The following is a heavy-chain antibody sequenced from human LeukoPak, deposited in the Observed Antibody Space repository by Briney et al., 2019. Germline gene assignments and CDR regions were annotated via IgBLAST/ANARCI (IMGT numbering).Heavy chain of an antibody. CDR3: AKKEEGAYFDY. D-gene: IGHD3-16*01. CDR1: GFTFTSYA. CDR2: TTGSGGST. Sequence: GGSLRLSCAAAGFTFTSYAMSWVRQAPGKGLEWVSGTTGSGGSTYYADSVKGRFTISRDNSKNTLYLQMNSLRAEDTAVYYCAKKEEGAYFDYWGQGTLVTVSS. J-gene: IGHJ4*02. V-gene: IGHV3-23*01.